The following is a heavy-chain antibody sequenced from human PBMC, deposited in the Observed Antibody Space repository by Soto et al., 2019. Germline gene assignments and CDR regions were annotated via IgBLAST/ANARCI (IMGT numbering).Heavy chain of an antibody. CDR2: INPNSGDT. CDR1: GYTFTGYY. Sequence: ASVKVSCKASGYTFTGYYMHWVRQAPGQGLEWMGWINPNSGDTNYAQKFQGWVTMTRDTSISTAYMELSRLRSDDTAVYYCARDLGLSSYGMDVWGQGTTVTVSS. D-gene: IGHD3-16*01. CDR3: ARDLGLSSYGMDV. V-gene: IGHV1-2*04. J-gene: IGHJ6*02.